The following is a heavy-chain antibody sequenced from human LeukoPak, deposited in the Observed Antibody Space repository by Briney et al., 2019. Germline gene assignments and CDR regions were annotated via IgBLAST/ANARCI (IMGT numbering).Heavy chain of an antibody. CDR1: GYTFKINS. CDR2: INTDGNRT. D-gene: IGHD3-10*01. CDR3: ARDALATRRDFDY. J-gene: IGHJ4*02. Sequence: QTGGSLRLSCAASGYTFKINSLRSVGQAPGKGLVWVSRINTDGNRTTYPDCVKCRFTKSRDNARHTLYLLMNSLRAEDTAAYRCARDALATRRDFDYWGQGTLLTVSS. V-gene: IGHV3-74*01.